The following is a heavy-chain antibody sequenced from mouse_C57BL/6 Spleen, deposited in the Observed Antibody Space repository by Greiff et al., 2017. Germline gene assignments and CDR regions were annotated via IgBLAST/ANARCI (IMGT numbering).Heavy chain of an antibody. V-gene: IGHV1-5*01. J-gene: IGHJ1*03. Sequence: VQLQQSGTVLARPGASVKMSCKTSGYTFTSYWMHWVKQRPGQGLEWIGAIYPGTGDTSYNQKFKGKAKLTAVTSASTAYMELSSLTDDDSAVYDWTRYYYGSSVGCFDVWGTGTTVTVSS. CDR3: TRYYYGSSVGCFDV. D-gene: IGHD1-1*01. CDR2: IYPGTGDT. CDR1: GYTFTSYW.